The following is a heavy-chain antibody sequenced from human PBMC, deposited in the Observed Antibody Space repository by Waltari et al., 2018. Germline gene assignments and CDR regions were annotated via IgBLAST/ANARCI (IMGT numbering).Heavy chain of an antibody. J-gene: IGHJ4*02. CDR1: GFPFGSYS. D-gene: IGHD1-26*01. CDR2: ISSSSSYI. Sequence: EVQLVESGGGLVKPGGSLRLSCAASGFPFGSYSMNWVRQAPGKGLELVSSISSSSSYIYYADSVKGRFTISRDNAKNSLYLQMNSLVAEDTAVYYCAGDRGRYYFDYWGQVTLVTVSS. CDR3: AGDRGRYYFDY. V-gene: IGHV3-21*01.